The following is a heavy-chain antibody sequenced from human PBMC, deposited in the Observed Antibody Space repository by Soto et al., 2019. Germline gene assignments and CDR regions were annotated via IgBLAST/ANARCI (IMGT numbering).Heavy chain of an antibody. V-gene: IGHV3-7*03. CDR3: ARARGVDY. D-gene: IGHD3-16*01. Sequence: GGSLRLSCAGSGFTFSNHWMNWVRQAPGKGLEWVANIKADGSGKYYVDSVKGRFTISRDNAKNSLYLQMNSLRAEDTAVYYCARARGVDYWGQGTLVTVSS. J-gene: IGHJ4*02. CDR1: GFTFSNHW. CDR2: IKADGSGK.